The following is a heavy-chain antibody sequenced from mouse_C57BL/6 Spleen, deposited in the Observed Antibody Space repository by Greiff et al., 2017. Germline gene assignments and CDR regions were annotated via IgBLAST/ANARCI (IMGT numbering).Heavy chain of an antibody. Sequence: VQLQQSGPELVKPGDTVKISCKASGYAFSSSWLNWVKQRPGTGLERIGRIYLGDGDTNSNGKFKGKATLTADKSSSTAYMQLSSLTSEDSAVYFCARSPVVAPNWYFDVWGTGTTVTVSS. CDR1: GYAFSSSW. D-gene: IGHD1-1*01. V-gene: IGHV1-82*01. CDR3: ARSPVVAPNWYFDV. J-gene: IGHJ1*03. CDR2: IYLGDGDT.